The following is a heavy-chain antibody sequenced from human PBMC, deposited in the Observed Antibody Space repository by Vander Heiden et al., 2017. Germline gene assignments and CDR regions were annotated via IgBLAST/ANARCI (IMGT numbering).Heavy chain of an antibody. J-gene: IGHJ6*02. CDR2: ISSSSSYI. Sequence: EVQLVESGGGLVKPGGSLRLSCAASGFTFSSYSMNWGRQAPGKGLEWVSSISSSSSYIYYADSVKGRFTISRDNAKNSLYLQMNSLRAEDTAVYYCARSDIVVVVDYYYYGMDVWGQGTTVTVSS. CDR1: GFTFSSYS. V-gene: IGHV3-21*01. CDR3: ARSDIVVVVDYYYYGMDV. D-gene: IGHD2-15*01.